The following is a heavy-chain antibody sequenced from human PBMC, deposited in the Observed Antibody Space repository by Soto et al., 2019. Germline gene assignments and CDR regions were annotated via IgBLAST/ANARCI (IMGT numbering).Heavy chain of an antibody. CDR3: ATGELLNWFDP. D-gene: IGHD3-10*01. J-gene: IGHJ5*02. V-gene: IGHV4-30-4*01. CDR2: IYYSGST. Sequence: QVQLQESGPGLVKPSQTLSLTCTVSGGSISSGDYYWSWIRQPPGKGLEWIGYIYYSGSTYYNPSLKSRVTISVDPSRNQFSLKLRSVTAADTAVYYCATGELLNWFDPWGQGTLVTVSS. CDR1: GGSISSGDYY.